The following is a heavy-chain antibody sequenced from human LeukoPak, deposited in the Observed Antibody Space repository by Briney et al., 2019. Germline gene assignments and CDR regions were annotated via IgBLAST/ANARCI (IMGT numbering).Heavy chain of an antibody. CDR2: ISSSSSYI. J-gene: IGHJ4*02. Sequence: GRSLRLSCAASGFTFSSYSVNWVRPAPGKGLEWDSSISSSSSYIYYADSVKGRFTTSRNNAKNSLYLQMNSLRAEDTAVYYCAREMDQLLTFDYWGQGTLVTVSS. V-gene: IGHV3-21*01. D-gene: IGHD2-2*01. CDR1: GFTFSSYS. CDR3: AREMDQLLTFDY.